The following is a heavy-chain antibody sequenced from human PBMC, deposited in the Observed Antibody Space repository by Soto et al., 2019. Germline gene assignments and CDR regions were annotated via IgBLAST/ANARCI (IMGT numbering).Heavy chain of an antibody. J-gene: IGHJ4*02. CDR1: GFTFSSYS. Sequence: EVQLVESGGGLVQPGGSLRLSCAASGFTFSSYSMNWVRQAPGKGLEWVSDISSSSSTIYYADSVKGRFTISRDNAKNSLYLQMNSLRAEDTAVYYCARDDFWSGSTDYWGQGTLVTVSS. V-gene: IGHV3-48*01. CDR2: ISSSSSTI. CDR3: ARDDFWSGSTDY. D-gene: IGHD3-3*01.